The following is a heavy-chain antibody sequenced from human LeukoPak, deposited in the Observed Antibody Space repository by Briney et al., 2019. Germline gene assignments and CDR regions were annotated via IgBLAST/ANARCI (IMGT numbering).Heavy chain of an antibody. CDR1: GFTFSSYA. CDR3: AKNYDSSGYWGPWFVP. D-gene: IGHD3-22*01. V-gene: IGHV3-23*01. Sequence: GGSLRLSCAASGFTFSSYAMSWVRQAPGKGLERVSAISGSGGSTYCADSVKGRFTISRDNSKNTLYLQMNSLRAEDTAVYYCAKNYDSSGYWGPWFVPWGQGTLVTVSS. CDR2: ISGSGGST. J-gene: IGHJ5*02.